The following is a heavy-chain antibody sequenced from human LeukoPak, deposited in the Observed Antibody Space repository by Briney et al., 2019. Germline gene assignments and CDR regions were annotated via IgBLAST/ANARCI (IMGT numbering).Heavy chain of an antibody. V-gene: IGHV3-21*01. CDR2: ISSSSSYI. J-gene: IGHJ4*02. Sequence: GGSLRLSCAASGFTFSSYSMNWVRQAPGKGLEWVSSISSSSSYIYYADSVKGRFTISRDNAKSSLYLQMNSLRAEDTAVYYCARDLSGWPDYWGQGTLVTVSS. D-gene: IGHD6-19*01. CDR1: GFTFSSYS. CDR3: ARDLSGWPDY.